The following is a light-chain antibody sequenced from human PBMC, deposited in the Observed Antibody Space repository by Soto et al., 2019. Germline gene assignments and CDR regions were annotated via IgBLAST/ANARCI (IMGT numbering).Light chain of an antibody. CDR1: SSNIGAGYD. CDR3: QSYDSSLSGSTYV. J-gene: IGLJ1*01. V-gene: IGLV1-40*01. Sequence: QSVLTQPPSVSGAPGQRVTISCTGSSSNIGAGYDVHWYQQLPGTAPKLLIYSNTNRPSGVPDRFSGSKSGASASLAITGLQAEDEADYYCQSYDSSLSGSTYVFGTGTKVTDL. CDR2: SNT.